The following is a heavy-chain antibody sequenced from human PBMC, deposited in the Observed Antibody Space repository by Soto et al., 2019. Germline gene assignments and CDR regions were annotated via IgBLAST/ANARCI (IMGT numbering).Heavy chain of an antibody. CDR3: ARDGGGGSRSPGIGY. Sequence: LRLSFAASGFTFSSYGMHWVRQAPGKGLEWVAVIWYDGSNKYYADSVKGRFTISRDNSKNTLYLQMNSLRAEDTAVYYCARDGGGGSRSPGIGYWGQGTLVTVSS. V-gene: IGHV3-33*01. J-gene: IGHJ4*02. D-gene: IGHD1-26*01. CDR1: GFTFSSYG. CDR2: IWYDGSNK.